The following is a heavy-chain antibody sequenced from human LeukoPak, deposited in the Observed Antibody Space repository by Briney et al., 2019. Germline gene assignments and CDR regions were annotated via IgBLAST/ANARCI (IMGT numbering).Heavy chain of an antibody. CDR1: GYSTSSGYY. Sequence: SETLFLTCTVSGYSTSSGYYWGWIRQPPGKGLEWIGSIYHSGSTYYNPSLKSRVTISVDTSKNQFSLKLSSVTAADTAVYYCAAGYSGYKYWGQGTLVTVSS. J-gene: IGHJ4*02. CDR2: IYHSGST. V-gene: IGHV4-38-2*02. D-gene: IGHD5-12*01. CDR3: AAGYSGYKY.